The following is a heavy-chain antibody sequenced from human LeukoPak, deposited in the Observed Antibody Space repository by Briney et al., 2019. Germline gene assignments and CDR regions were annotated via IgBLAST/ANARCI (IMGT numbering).Heavy chain of an antibody. V-gene: IGHV4-59*01. CDR2: IYYSGST. CDR3: ARDKRAAAGRRNYYYYYGMDV. CDR1: GGSISSYY. Sequence: PSETLSLTCTVSGGSISSYYWSWIRQPPGKGLEWIGYIYYSGSTNYNPSLKSRVTISVDTSKNQFSLKLSSVTAADTAVYYCARDKRAAAGRRNYYYYYGMDVWGQGTTVTVSS. D-gene: IGHD6-13*01. J-gene: IGHJ6*02.